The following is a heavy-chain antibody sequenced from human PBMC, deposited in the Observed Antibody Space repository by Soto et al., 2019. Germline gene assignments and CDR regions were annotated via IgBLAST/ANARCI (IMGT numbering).Heavy chain of an antibody. D-gene: IGHD5-12*01. J-gene: IGHJ6*03. CDR1: GGSISGYY. CDR2: IYYSGST. V-gene: IGHV4-59*01. Sequence: SETLSLTCTVSGGSISGYYWSWIRQPPGKGLEWIGYIYYSGSTNYNPSLKSRVTISVDTSKSQFSLKLSSVTAADTAVYFCARDGGVATVGGYYYYYMDVWGKGTTVTVSS. CDR3: ARDGGVATVGGYYYYYMDV.